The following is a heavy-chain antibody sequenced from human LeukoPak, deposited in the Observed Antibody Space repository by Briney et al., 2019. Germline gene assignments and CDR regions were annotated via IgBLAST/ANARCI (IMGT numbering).Heavy chain of an antibody. CDR2: IYYSGRT. J-gene: IGHJ3*02. V-gene: IGHV4-39*01. Sequence: SETLSLTCTVSGDSISSSGYYWGWIRQTPGKGLEWIGSIYYSGRTYYNPSLKSRVTISLGTSKNQFSLKLTSVTAADTAVYYCVNYYDSSGYRPGAFDIWGQGTMVTVSS. D-gene: IGHD3-22*01. CDR1: GDSISSSGYY. CDR3: VNYYDSSGYRPGAFDI.